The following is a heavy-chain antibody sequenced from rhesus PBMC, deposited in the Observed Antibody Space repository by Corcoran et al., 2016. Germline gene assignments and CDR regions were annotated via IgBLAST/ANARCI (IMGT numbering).Heavy chain of an antibody. D-gene: IGHD2-2*01. CDR1: GGSFSSYW. V-gene: IGHV4-80*01. CDR2: INGNSGST. J-gene: IGHJ4*01. CDR3: ARSAILDY. Sequence: QVQLQESGPGLVKPSETLSLTCAVSGGSFSSYWWSWIGQPPGKGLEWIGEINGNSGSTNDNTSLKSRVTISKDASKNQFSLKLSSVTAADTAVYYCARSAILDYWGQGVLVTVSS.